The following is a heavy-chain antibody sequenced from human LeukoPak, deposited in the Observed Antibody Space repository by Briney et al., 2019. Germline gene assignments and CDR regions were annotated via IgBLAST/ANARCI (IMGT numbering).Heavy chain of an antibody. CDR1: GYTFTSYG. J-gene: IGHJ4*02. V-gene: IGHV1-18*04. D-gene: IGHD3-9*01. CDR2: ISAYNGNT. CDR3: ARGPIYDILTGYPKGDVDY. Sequence: ASVKVSCKASGYTFTSYGISWVRQAPGQGLEWMGWISAYNGNTNYAQKLQGRVTMTTDTSTSTAYMELRSLRSDDTAVYYCARGPIYDILTGYPKGDVDYWGQGTLVTVSS.